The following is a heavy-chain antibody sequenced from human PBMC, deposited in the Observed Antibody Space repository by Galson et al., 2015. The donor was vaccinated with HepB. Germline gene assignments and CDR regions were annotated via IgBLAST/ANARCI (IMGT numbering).Heavy chain of an antibody. V-gene: IGHV1-18*01. Sequence: SVKVSCKASGYTFTSYGISWVRQAPGHGLEWMGWISAYNGNTNYAQKLRGRVTMTTDTSTSTAYMELRSLRSDDTAVYYCARWAAARPYFDYWGQGTLVTVSS. D-gene: IGHD6-6*01. CDR3: ARWAAARPYFDY. J-gene: IGHJ4*02. CDR1: GYTFTSYG. CDR2: ISAYNGNT.